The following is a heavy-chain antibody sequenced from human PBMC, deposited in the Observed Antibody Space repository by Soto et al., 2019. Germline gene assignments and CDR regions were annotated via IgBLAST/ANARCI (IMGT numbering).Heavy chain of an antibody. CDR2: ISYDGSNK. Sequence: QVQLVESGGGVVQPGRSLRLSCAASGFNLNSYAMHWVRQAPGKGLEWVAVISYDGSNKYYADSVKGRFTISRDDSKNTLYLQMNTLRAEDTAVYHCARNKRWGRTGELSLSPPFDHWGQGTLVTVSS. CDR1: GFNLNSYA. D-gene: IGHD3-16*02. CDR3: ARNKRWGRTGELSLSPPFDH. V-gene: IGHV3-30*04. J-gene: IGHJ4*02.